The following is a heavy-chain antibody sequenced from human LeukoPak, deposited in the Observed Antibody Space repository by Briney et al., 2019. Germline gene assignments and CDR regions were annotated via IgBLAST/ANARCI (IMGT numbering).Heavy chain of an antibody. V-gene: IGHV1-2*02. J-gene: IGHJ5*02. D-gene: IGHD2-2*01. CDR3: ARDYLKYQLLLGWFDP. Sequence: ASVKVSCKASGYTFTGYYMHWVRPAPGQGLGWMGWINPNSGGTNYAQKFQGRVTMTRDTSISTAYMELSRLRSDDTAVYYCARDYLKYQLLLGWFDPWGQGTLVTVSS. CDR2: INPNSGGT. CDR1: GYTFTGYY.